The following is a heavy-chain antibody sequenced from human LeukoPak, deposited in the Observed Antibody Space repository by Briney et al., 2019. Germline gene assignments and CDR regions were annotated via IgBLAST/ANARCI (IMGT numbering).Heavy chain of an antibody. D-gene: IGHD6-13*01. CDR2: ISWDSGNT. V-gene: IGHV3-43D*03. CDR3: AKGPGAAVGKRYIQH. J-gene: IGHJ1*01. CDR1: GFTFNDYA. Sequence: GGSLRLSCAAAGFTFNDYAMHWVRQAPGKGLEWVSLISWDSGNTYYADSVKGRFTISRDNSKNSLSLQMNSLRAEDTALYYCAKGPGAAVGKRYIQHWGQGTLVTVSS.